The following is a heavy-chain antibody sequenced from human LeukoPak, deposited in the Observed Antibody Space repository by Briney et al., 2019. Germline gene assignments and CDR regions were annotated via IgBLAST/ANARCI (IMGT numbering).Heavy chain of an antibody. Sequence: PGGSLRLSCAASGFTFSSYSMNWVRQAPGKGLEWVSSISSSSSYIYYADSVKGRFTISRDNAKNSLYLQMNSLGAEDTAVYYCAREHSSSWDQFDYWGQGTLVTVSS. CDR1: GFTFSSYS. V-gene: IGHV3-21*04. J-gene: IGHJ4*02. D-gene: IGHD6-13*01. CDR2: ISSSSSYI. CDR3: AREHSSSWDQFDY.